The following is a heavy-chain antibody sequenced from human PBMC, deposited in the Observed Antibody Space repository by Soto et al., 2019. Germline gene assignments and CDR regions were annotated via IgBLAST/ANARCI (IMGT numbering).Heavy chain of an antibody. Sequence: EVQLLESGGGLVQPGGSLRLSCAASGFTFSSYAMSWVRQAPGKGLEWVSAISGSGGSTYYADSVKGRFTISRDNSKNTLYLQMNSLRAEDTAVYYCAKYVSGDIVVVPAAPTFDYWGQGTLVTVSS. CDR3: AKYVSGDIVVVPAAPTFDY. V-gene: IGHV3-23*01. CDR2: ISGSGGST. D-gene: IGHD2-2*01. J-gene: IGHJ4*02. CDR1: GFTFSSYA.